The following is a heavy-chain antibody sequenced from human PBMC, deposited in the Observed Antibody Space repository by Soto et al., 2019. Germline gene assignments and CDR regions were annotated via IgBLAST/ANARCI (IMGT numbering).Heavy chain of an antibody. D-gene: IGHD2-15*01. V-gene: IGHV4-34*01. CDR3: ARGGEDIGVVVAATLAYFDY. J-gene: IGHJ4*02. CDR2: INHSGST. CDR1: GGSFSGYY. Sequence: QVQLQQWGAGLLKPSETLSLTCAVYGGSFSGYYWSWIRQPPGKGLEWIGEINHSGSTNYNPSLKRRVTRSVDTAKNQCSLKLSSVTAADTAVYYGARGGEDIGVVVAATLAYFDYWGQGTLVTVSS.